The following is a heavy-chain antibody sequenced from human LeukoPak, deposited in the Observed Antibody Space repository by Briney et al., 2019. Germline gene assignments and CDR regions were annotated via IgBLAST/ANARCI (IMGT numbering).Heavy chain of an antibody. Sequence: PSETLSLTCTVSGGSISSSSYYWGWIRQPPGKGLEWIGSIYYSGSTYYNPSLKSRVTISVDTSKNQFSLKLSSVTAADTAVYYCARAYSSSPTDIWGQGTMVTVSS. D-gene: IGHD6-13*01. J-gene: IGHJ3*02. CDR1: GGSISSSSYY. CDR2: IYYSGST. V-gene: IGHV4-39*07. CDR3: ARAYSSSPTDI.